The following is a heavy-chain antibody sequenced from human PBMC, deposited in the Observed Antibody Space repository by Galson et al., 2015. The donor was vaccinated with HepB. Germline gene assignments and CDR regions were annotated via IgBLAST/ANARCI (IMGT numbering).Heavy chain of an antibody. V-gene: IGHV4-30-4*01. Sequence: CTVSGGSISSGDYYWSWIRQPPGKGLEWIGYIYYSGSTYYNPSLKSRVTISVDTSKNQFSLKLSSVTAADTAVYYCARGSSYGRLPDYWGQGTTVTASS. CDR1: GGSISSGDYY. CDR2: IYYSGST. CDR3: ARGSSYGRLPDY. D-gene: IGHD5-18*01. J-gene: IGHJ4*03.